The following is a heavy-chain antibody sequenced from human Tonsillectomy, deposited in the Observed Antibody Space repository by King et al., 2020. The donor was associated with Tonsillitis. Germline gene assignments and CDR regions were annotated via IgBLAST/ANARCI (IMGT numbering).Heavy chain of an antibody. Sequence: QLVQSGGGVVQPGRSLRLSCAASGFTFSSYAMHWVRQAPGKGLEWVAVISYDGSNKYYVDSVKGRFTISRDNSKNTLYLQMNSLRAEDTAVYYCARDQSYYDSSGYYSDWGQGTMVTVS. CDR1: GFTFSSYA. CDR3: ARDQSYYDSSGYYSD. D-gene: IGHD3-22*01. V-gene: IGHV3-30-3*01. CDR2: ISYDGSNK. J-gene: IGHJ3*01.